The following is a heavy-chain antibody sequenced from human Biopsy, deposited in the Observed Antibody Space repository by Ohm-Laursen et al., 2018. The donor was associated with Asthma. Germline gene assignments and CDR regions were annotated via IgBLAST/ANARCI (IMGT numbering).Heavy chain of an antibody. D-gene: IGHD3-22*01. CDR1: GFVFSQCG. V-gene: IGHV3-30*03. Sequence: SLRLSCAASGFVFSQCGMHWVRQGPGKGLEWVALVSSDGHNKYYEDTVKGRFTISRDNSRNRLYLQINSLTVEDSAVYFCARQSGQEYGDSIPFDTWGQGTKVAVSS. CDR3: ARQSGQEYGDSIPFDT. CDR2: VSSDGHNK. J-gene: IGHJ3*02.